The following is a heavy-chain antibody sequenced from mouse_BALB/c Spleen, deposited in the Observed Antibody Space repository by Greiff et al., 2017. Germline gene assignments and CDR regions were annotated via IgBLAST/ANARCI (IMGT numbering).Heavy chain of an antibody. D-gene: IGHD1-1*01. Sequence: VQLQQSGAELVKPGASVKLSCTASGFNIKDTYMHWVKQRPEQGLEWIGRIDPANGNTKYDPKFQGKATITADTSSNTAYLQLSSLTSEDTAVYYCARADYGSSLFDYWGQGTTLTVSS. CDR3: ARADYGSSLFDY. J-gene: IGHJ2*01. CDR1: GFNIKDTY. V-gene: IGHV14-3*02. CDR2: IDPANGNT.